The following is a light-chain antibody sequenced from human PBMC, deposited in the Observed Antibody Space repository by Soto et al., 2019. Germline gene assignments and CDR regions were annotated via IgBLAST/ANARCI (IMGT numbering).Light chain of an antibody. V-gene: IGLV2-11*01. Sequence: QSALTQPRSVSGSPGQSVTISCTGTSNDVGGYDCVSWYQRHPGKAPKLMIYDVTKRPSGVPDRFSGYKSGNTASLTVSGHQAEDEADYYCCSFAGTYYVFGTGIKLTVL. J-gene: IGLJ1*01. CDR1: SNDVGGYDC. CDR3: CSFAGTYYV. CDR2: DVT.